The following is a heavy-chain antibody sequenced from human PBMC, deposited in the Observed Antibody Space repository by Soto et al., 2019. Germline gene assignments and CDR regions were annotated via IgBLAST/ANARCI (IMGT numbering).Heavy chain of an antibody. V-gene: IGHV4-39*01. CDR2: IYYSGST. Sequence: QLQLQESGPGLVKPSETLSLTCTVSGGSISSSSYYWGWIRQPPGKGLEWIGSIYYSGSTYYNPSLQSRVTISVDTSKSQFSLKLSSVTAADTAVYYCARHASFGGVIDNMGGYFDYWGQGTLVTVSS. CDR1: GGSISSSSYY. J-gene: IGHJ4*02. CDR3: ARHASFGGVIDNMGGYFDY. D-gene: IGHD3-16*02.